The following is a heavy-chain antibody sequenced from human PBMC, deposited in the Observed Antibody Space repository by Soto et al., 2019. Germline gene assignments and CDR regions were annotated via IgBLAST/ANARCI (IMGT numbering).Heavy chain of an antibody. V-gene: IGHV1-18*01. Sequence: QVQLVQSGAEVKKPGASVKVSCKSSGYTFSMYGISWVRQYSGQGLEWMGWISGYNGKTNYEQKFQDRVTMTTDTSTNMAYMELRSLRSDDTAVYYCAREGPRPYYYYGMDVWGQGTTVTVSS. J-gene: IGHJ6*02. CDR3: AREGPRPYYYYGMDV. CDR1: GYTFSMYG. CDR2: ISGYNGKT.